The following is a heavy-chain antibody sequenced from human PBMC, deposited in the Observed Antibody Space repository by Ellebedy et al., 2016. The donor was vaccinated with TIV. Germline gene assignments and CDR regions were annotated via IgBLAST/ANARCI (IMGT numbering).Heavy chain of an antibody. Sequence: AASVTVSCKASGGTFSSYAISWVRQAPGQGLEWMGRIIPILGIANYAQKFQGRVTITADKSTSTAYMELSSLRSEDTAVYYCARVVWQLPVSYAFDIWGQGTMVTVSS. D-gene: IGHD2-15*01. V-gene: IGHV1-69*04. J-gene: IGHJ3*02. CDR2: IIPILGIA. CDR1: GGTFSSYA. CDR3: ARVVWQLPVSYAFDI.